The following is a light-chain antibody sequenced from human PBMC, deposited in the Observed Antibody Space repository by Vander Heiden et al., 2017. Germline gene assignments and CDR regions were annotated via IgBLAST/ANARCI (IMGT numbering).Light chain of an antibody. J-gene: IGKJ2*04. V-gene: IGKV1-5*01. CDR1: QSISSW. CDR2: DAS. CDR3: QQYWISSWSS. Sequence: DIQMTQSPSTLSASVGDRVTITCRASQSISSWLAWYQQKPGKAPNLLIYDASILKSGVPSRFSGSGCGTEFILTISSLQPDDFATYYCQQYWISSWSSFGQGTKVEIK.